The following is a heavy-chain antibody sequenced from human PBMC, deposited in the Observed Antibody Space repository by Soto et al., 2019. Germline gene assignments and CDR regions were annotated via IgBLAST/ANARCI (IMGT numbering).Heavy chain of an antibody. J-gene: IGHJ4*02. CDR1: GGSMRNYF. V-gene: IGHV4-59*01. Sequence: PSETLSLTCTVSGGSMRNYFWTWIRQPPGKGLEWIGYIHYSGTTSFFPSYNPSLRSRVTISEDTSKNQFSLKLLSVTTADTAVYSCAAGEASSRTLAPYYLDFWGQGTLVTVSS. CDR2: IHYSGTT. D-gene: IGHD6-13*01. CDR3: AAGEASSRTLAPYYLDF.